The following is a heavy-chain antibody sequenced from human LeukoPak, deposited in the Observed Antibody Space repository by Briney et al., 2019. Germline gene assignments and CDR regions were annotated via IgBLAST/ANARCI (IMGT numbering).Heavy chain of an antibody. CDR3: ARQRGYCSGGTCYRTPRFDY. V-gene: IGHV4-39*01. D-gene: IGHD2-15*01. Sequence: KPSETLSLTCTVSGGSISTSTSHYWGWIRQPPGKALEWIGSIYYSGTTYHNPSLKSRITISVDTSKNYFSLKLSSVTAADTAVYYCARQRGYCSGGTCYRTPRFDYWGQGTLVTVSS. CDR2: IYYSGTT. CDR1: GGSISTSTSHY. J-gene: IGHJ4*02.